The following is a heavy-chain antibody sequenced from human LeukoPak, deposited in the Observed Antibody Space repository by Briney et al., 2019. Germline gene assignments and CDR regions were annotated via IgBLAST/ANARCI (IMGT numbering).Heavy chain of an antibody. D-gene: IGHD6-19*01. J-gene: IGHJ4*02. CDR2: IYYSGST. CDR1: GGSISSGGYY. Sequence: SETLSLTCTVSGGSISSGGYYWSWIRQHPGKGLEWIGYIYYSGSTYYNPSLKSRVTISVDTSKNQFSLKLSSVTAADTAVYYCARVNPQWLARQFDYWGQGTLVTVPS. CDR3: ARVNPQWLARQFDY. V-gene: IGHV4-31*03.